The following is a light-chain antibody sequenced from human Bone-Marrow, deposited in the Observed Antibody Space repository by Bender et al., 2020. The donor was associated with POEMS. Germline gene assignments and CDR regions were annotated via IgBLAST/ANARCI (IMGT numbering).Light chain of an antibody. V-gene: IGLV3-21*02. J-gene: IGLJ3*02. Sequence: SNVLTQPPSVSVAPGQTARITCEGSNIGSKSVHWYQQRPGQAPVVVVYDERDRPSGVPDRFSGSKSGTSASLAITGLQSDDEAIYFCVAWDASLNGWVFGGGTKLTVL. CDR3: VAWDASLNGWV. CDR2: DER. CDR1: NIGSKS.